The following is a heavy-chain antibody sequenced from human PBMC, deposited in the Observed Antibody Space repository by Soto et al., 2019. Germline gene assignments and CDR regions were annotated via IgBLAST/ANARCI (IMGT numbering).Heavy chain of an antibody. CDR3: ARDLKAGPPFDY. CDR2: ISAYNGNT. V-gene: IGHV1-18*01. CDR1: GYTFTSYA. Sequence: ASVKVSCKASGYTFTSYAMHWVRQAPGQRLEWMGWISAYNGNTNYAQKLQGRVTMTTDTSTSTAYMELRSLRSEDTAVYYCARDLKAGPPFDYWGQGTLVTVSS. J-gene: IGHJ4*02. D-gene: IGHD6-13*01.